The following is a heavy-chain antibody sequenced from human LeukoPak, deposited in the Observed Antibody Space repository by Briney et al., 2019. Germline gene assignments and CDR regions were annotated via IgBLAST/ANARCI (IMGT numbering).Heavy chain of an antibody. D-gene: IGHD3-22*01. Sequence: GGSLRLSCAASGFTFSSYSMNWVRQAPGKGLEWVSSISSSSYIYYADSVKGRFTISRDNAKNSLYLQMNSLRAEDTAVYYCARDHAGYYDSRDFDYWGQGTLVTVSS. CDR1: GFTFSSYS. CDR2: ISSSSYI. J-gene: IGHJ4*02. V-gene: IGHV3-21*01. CDR3: ARDHAGYYDSRDFDY.